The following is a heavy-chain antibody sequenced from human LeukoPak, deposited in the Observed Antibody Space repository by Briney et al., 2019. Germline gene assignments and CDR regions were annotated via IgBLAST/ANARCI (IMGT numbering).Heavy chain of an antibody. CDR3: ARDYYDSSGGLDY. Sequence: ASVKVSCKASGYTFTNYDINWVRQATGQGLEWMGWMNPNSGNTGYAQKFQGRVTMTRNTSISTAYMGLSSLRSEDTAVYYCARDYYDSSGGLDYWGQGTLVTVSS. CDR1: GYTFTNYD. V-gene: IGHV1-8*02. D-gene: IGHD3-22*01. J-gene: IGHJ4*02. CDR2: MNPNSGNT.